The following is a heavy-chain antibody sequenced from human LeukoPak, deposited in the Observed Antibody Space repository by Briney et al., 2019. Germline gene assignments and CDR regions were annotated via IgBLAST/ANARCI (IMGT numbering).Heavy chain of an antibody. Sequence: GGSLRLSCAASGFTFSSYAMHWVRQAPGKGLEWVAVISYDGSNKYYADSVKGRFTISRDNSKNTLYLQMNSLRAEDTAVYYCARDIFGYQLLFPEDYWGQGTLVTVSS. CDR2: ISYDGSNK. D-gene: IGHD2-2*01. V-gene: IGHV3-30*04. CDR3: ARDIFGYQLLFPEDY. J-gene: IGHJ4*02. CDR1: GFTFSSYA.